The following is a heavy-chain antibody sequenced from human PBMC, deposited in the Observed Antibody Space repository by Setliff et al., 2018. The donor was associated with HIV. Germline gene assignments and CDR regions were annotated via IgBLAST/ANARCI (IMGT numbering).Heavy chain of an antibody. CDR2: LNTNSGSP. J-gene: IGHJ5*02. CDR3: ARALYGDYGGDLNWLDP. D-gene: IGHD4-17*01. CDR1: GYNFENYA. V-gene: IGHV7-4-1*02. Sequence: ASVKVSCKTSGYNFENYAINWVRQAPGQGLEWMGWLNTNSGSPTYAQAFTGRFLFSVDTVVATAYLQINNLKTEDTAFYYCARALYGDYGGDLNWLDPWGQGTRVTVSS.